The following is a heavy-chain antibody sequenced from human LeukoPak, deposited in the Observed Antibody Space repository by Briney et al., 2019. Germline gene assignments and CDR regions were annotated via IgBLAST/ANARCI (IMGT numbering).Heavy chain of an antibody. V-gene: IGHV4-59*01. J-gene: IGHJ4*02. CDR2: IYYSGST. D-gene: IGHD3-22*01. Sequence: PSETLSLTCTVSGGSISSYYWSWIRQPPGKGLEWIGYIYYSGSTNYNPSLKSRVTISVDTSKNPFSLKLSSVTAADTAVYYCARGGSGSSGYYWVYWGQGTLVTVSS. CDR1: GGSISSYY. CDR3: ARGGSGSSGYYWVY.